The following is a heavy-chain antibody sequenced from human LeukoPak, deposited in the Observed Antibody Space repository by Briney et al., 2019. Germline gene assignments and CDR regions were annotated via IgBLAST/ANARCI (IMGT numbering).Heavy chain of an antibody. D-gene: IGHD1-14*01. CDR3: TRGPRKDP. CDR2: VHPNTGNT. V-gene: IGHV1-8*01. Sequence: ASVKVSCKTTGYPFTSYEINWVRQAAGQGLEWMGWVHPNTGNTAYAQRFQGRVTMTRDTSISTAYMELSSLTSNDTAVYFCTRGPRKDPWGQGTLVTVSS. J-gene: IGHJ5*02. CDR1: GYPFTSYE.